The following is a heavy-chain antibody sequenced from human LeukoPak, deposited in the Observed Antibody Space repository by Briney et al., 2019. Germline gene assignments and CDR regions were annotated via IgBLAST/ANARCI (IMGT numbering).Heavy chain of an antibody. CDR3: ATDRGIR. J-gene: IGHJ4*02. CDR1: GFTFSIYC. D-gene: IGHD3-10*01. V-gene: IGHV3-7*05. Sequence: GGSLRLSCAASGFTFSIYCMSWVRQAPGKGLEWVAIIKPDGSEGYFVDSMKGRFTISRDNAENSLYLQLNSLRADDTDVYYCATDRGIRWGQGTLVTVSS. CDR2: IKPDGSEG.